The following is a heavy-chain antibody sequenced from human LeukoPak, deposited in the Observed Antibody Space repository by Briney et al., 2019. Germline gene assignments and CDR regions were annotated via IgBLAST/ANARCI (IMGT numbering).Heavy chain of an antibody. J-gene: IGHJ4*02. D-gene: IGHD1-1*01. CDR3: EEVERRNY. V-gene: IGHV4-38-2*01. CDR2: IYHSGST. Sequence: PSETLSLTCAVSGYSISSGYYWGWIRQPPGKGLEWIGSIYHSGSTYYNPSLKSRVTISVDTSKNQFSLKLRSVTAADTAVYYCEEVERRNYWGQGTLVTVSS. CDR1: GYSISSGYY.